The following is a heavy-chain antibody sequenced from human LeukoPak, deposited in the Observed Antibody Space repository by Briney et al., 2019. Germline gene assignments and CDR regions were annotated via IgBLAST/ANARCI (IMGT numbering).Heavy chain of an antibody. J-gene: IGHJ6*03. V-gene: IGHV1-18*01. CDR3: ARDHRADVLRFLESLLPPYYMDV. Sequence: ASVKVSCKASGYTFSSYGISWVRQAPGQGLEWMGWISAYNGNTNYAQKLQGRVTMTTDTSTSTAYMELRSLRSDDTAVYYCARDHRADVLRFLESLLPPYYMDVWGKGTTVTVSS. CDR1: GYTFSSYG. CDR2: ISAYNGNT. D-gene: IGHD3-3*01.